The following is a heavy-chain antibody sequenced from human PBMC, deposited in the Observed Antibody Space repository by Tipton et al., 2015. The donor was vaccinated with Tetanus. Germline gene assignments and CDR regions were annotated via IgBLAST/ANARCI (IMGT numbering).Heavy chain of an antibody. CDR2: VSYSGST. V-gene: IGHV4-61*01. J-gene: IGHJ4*02. CDR1: GGSVRSGSYY. CDR3: ARANYDFPKKGPFDA. D-gene: IGHD3-3*01. Sequence: GLVKPSETLSLTYTVSGGSVRSGSYYWHWIRQPPGKGLEWIGYVSYSGSTNSNYSLKSRITISQDTSKNQFSLRLTSVTAADTAVYYCARANYDFPKKGPFDAWGQGSLVIVSA.